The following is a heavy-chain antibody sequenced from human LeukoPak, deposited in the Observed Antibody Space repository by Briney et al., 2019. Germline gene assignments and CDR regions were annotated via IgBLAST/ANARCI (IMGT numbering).Heavy chain of an antibody. CDR2: IYSGGST. J-gene: IGHJ4*02. D-gene: IGHD3-22*01. Sequence: GGSLRLSCAASGFTVSSNYMSWVRQAPGKGLEWVSVIYSGGSTYYADSVKGRFTISRDNSKNTLYLQMNSLRAEDTAVYYCARSHSYYYDSGGYIGNFDYWGQGTLVTVSS. CDR3: ARSHSYYYDSGGYIGNFDY. CDR1: GFTVSSNY. V-gene: IGHV3-66*01.